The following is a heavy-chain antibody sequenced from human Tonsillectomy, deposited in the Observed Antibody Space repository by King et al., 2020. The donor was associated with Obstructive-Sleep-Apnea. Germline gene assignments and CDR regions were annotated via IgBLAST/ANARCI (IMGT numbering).Heavy chain of an antibody. Sequence: QLQESGPGLGKPSETLSLICTVSGFSIRSGYYWGWIRQPPGKGLEWIGRIYHSGSTSYNPSLKSRVTISVDTSKNQFSLKLSSVTAADTAVYYCAREVAATSQFDYWGQGTLVTVSS. CDR3: AREVAATSQFDY. CDR1: GFSIRSGYY. V-gene: IGHV4-38-2*02. D-gene: IGHD2-15*01. J-gene: IGHJ4*02. CDR2: IYHSGST.